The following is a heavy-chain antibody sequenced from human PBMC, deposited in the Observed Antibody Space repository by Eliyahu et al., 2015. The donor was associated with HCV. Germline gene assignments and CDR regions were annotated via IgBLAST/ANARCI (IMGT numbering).Heavy chain of an antibody. CDR1: GFTFXSYA. V-gene: IGHV3-33*01. CDR2: LXYDESNK. Sequence: QVQLVESGGGVVXPGRSLRLXXAASGFTFXSYARHWVRQAPGKGLEWVAVLXYDESNKYYADSVKGRFTISRDVSKNTLYLQMNSLRAEDTAVYYCARGMATLSPPPWYYGMDVWGQGTTVTVSS. D-gene: IGHD5-24*01. CDR3: ARGMATLSPPPWYYGMDV. J-gene: IGHJ6*02.